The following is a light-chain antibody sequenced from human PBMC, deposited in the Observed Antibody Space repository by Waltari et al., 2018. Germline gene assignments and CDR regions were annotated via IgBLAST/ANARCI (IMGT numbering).Light chain of an antibody. CDR2: DVT. CDR3: ASYIATSTLV. J-gene: IGLJ3*02. CDR1: GTDVGRYNY. V-gene: IGLV2-14*03. Sequence: QSALTQPASVSGSPGQSITISCTGSGTDVGRYNYVAWYKHYPDKAPRLMSYDVTNRPAGVSGRFSGSNSGNTTSLTISGLQPEDEADYYCASYIATSTLVFGGGTRLTVI.